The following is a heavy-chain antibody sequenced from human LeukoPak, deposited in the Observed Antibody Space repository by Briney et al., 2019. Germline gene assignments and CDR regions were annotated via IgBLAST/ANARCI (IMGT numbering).Heavy chain of an antibody. CDR3: ARCDRFDGFDY. D-gene: IGHD3-10*01. V-gene: IGHV5-51*01. Sequence: GGAPKISRKGSGYSFTSYWIGRVRQIPGKGLEWMGIIYPGDSDTRYSPSFQGQITISADKSISTAYLQWSSLKASDTAMYYCARCDRFDGFDYWGQGTLVTVSS. J-gene: IGHJ4*02. CDR2: IYPGDSDT. CDR1: GYSFTSYW.